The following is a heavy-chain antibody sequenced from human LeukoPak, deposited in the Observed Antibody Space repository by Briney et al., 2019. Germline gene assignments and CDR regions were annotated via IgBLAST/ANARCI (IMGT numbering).Heavy chain of an antibody. D-gene: IGHD3-22*01. CDR1: GFGFSAYE. J-gene: IGHJ4*02. Sequence: GGSLRLSCAASGFGFSAYEMNWVRQAPGKGLEWVAYFAGSDTTKYYADSVMGRFTISRDNAKNSLYLQMNSLRAEDTALYYCTTLGYHLDSWGQGTLVTVSS. CDR3: TTLGYHLDS. CDR2: FAGSDTTK. V-gene: IGHV3-48*03.